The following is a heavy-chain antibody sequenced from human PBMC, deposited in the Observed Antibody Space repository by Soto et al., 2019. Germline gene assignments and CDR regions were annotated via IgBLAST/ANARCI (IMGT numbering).Heavy chain of an antibody. CDR2: ISDDGRKT. CDR1: GFTFSTYG. D-gene: IGHD2-15*01. V-gene: IGHV3-30*18. Sequence: PGGSLRLSCAASGFTFSTYGMHWVRQAPGKGLEWVAVISDDGRKTYYVDSVKGRFTISRDNPKNTLFLQMNSLRPEDTAVYYCVKDQRYCSGGSCHTFDYWGQGTPVTVSS. CDR3: VKDQRYCSGGSCHTFDY. J-gene: IGHJ4*02.